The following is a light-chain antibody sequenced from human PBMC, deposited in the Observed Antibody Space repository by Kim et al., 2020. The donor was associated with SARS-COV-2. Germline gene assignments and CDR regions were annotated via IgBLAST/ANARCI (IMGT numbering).Light chain of an antibody. CDR2: EVN. Sequence: QFALTQPASVSGSPGQSITISCCGTSSDVGTYNLVSWYQHHPGKAPKLMIHEVNKRPSETSNRFSGSKSGNTASLTISGLQAEDEADYYCCSSAGSRPWLFGGGTKVAGL. CDR1: SSDVGTYNL. V-gene: IGLV2-23*02. CDR3: CSSAGSRPWL. J-gene: IGLJ3*02.